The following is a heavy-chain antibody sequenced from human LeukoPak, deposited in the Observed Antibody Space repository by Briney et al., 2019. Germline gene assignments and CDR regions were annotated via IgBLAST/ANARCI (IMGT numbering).Heavy chain of an antibody. D-gene: IGHD6-19*01. CDR2: ISDSGSIT. CDR1: GFAFSSQA. V-gene: IGHV3-23*01. Sequence: GGSLGLSCAASGFAFSSQAMGWVRQAPGKGLEWVSVISDSGSITYHADSVKGRFTISRDNSKNTLFLQMNSLRAEDTAVYYCAKDARRTSGWYFFDYWGQGTLVTVSS. J-gene: IGHJ4*02. CDR3: AKDARRTSGWYFFDY.